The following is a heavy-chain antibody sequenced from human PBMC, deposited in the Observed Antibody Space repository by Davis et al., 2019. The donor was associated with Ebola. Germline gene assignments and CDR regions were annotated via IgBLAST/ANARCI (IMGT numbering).Heavy chain of an antibody. V-gene: IGHV1-2*04. J-gene: IGHJ5*02. Sequence: ASVKVPCKASGYTFTGYYMHWVRQAPGQGLEWMGWINPNSGGTNYAQKFQGWVTMTRDTSISTAYMELSRLRSDDTAVYYCARDGCSGGSCYSWFDPWGQGTLVTVSS. CDR3: ARDGCSGGSCYSWFDP. CDR1: GYTFTGYY. CDR2: INPNSGGT. D-gene: IGHD2-15*01.